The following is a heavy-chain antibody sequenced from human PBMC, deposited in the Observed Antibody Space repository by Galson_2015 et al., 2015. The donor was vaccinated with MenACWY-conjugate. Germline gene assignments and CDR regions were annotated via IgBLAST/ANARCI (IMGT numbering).Heavy chain of an antibody. CDR2: ISSSSTTI. Sequence: SLRLSCAASGFTFSSYSMNWVRQAPGKGLEWVSYISSSSTTIYYADSVKGRFTISRDNAKNSLYLQMNSLRAEDTAVYYCAKDFWSGENWFDPWAREPWSPSPQ. D-gene: IGHD3-3*01. V-gene: IGHV3-48*01. CDR3: AKDFWSGENWFDP. J-gene: IGHJ5*02. CDR1: GFTFSSYS.